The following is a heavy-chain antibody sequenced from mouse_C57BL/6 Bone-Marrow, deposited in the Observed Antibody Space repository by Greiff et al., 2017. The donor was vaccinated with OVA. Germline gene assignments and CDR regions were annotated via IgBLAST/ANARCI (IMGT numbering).Heavy chain of an antibody. CDR3: ANGGSIYFDY. CDR1: GFTFTDYY. CDR2: IRNNANGYPT. Sequence: EVKLVESGGGLVQPGGSLSLSCAASGFTFTDYYMRWVRQPPGKALEWLGFIRNNANGYPTEYSATVKGRFTISRANSTSILYLKMNALRAEDNATAYCANGGSIYFDYWGQGTTLTVSS. V-gene: IGHV7-3*01. J-gene: IGHJ2*01.